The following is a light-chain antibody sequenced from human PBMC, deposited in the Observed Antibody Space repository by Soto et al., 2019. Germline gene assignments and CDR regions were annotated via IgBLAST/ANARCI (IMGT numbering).Light chain of an antibody. CDR3: QQRSA. J-gene: IGKJ2*01. Sequence: EIVLTQSPATLSLSPGERATLSCRASQSVSSYLAWYQQKPGQAPRLLIYDASNRATGIPDRFSGSGSGTDFTLTISSLEPEDFAVYYCQQRSAFGQGTKLEIK. CDR1: QSVSSY. V-gene: IGKV3-11*01. CDR2: DAS.